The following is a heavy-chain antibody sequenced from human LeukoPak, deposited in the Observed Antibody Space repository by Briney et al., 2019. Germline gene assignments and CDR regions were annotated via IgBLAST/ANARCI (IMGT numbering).Heavy chain of an antibody. Sequence: GGSLRLSCAASNFPFSNYAMSWVRQAPGKGLEWVSSISDSGGSTYYADSVKGRFTISRDNSKNTLYLQMNSLRAEGTAVYYCASRLYGSGSSNWGQGTLVTVSS. V-gene: IGHV3-23*01. D-gene: IGHD3-10*01. CDR2: ISDSGGST. J-gene: IGHJ4*02. CDR1: NFPFSNYA. CDR3: ASRLYGSGSSN.